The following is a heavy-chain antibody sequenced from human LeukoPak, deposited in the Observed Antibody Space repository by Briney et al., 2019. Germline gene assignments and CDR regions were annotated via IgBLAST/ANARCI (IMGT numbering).Heavy chain of an antibody. Sequence: SETLSLTCTVSDGSVSPYSWNWIRQPPGKGLEWIGYMFASGGPIYNPSLRSRITISLDTSKNHFSLNLTSVTAADTAVYYCASAQLQPSPETSYTNYYYYYYLDVWGKGTTVTVSS. CDR3: ASAQLQPSPETSYTNYYYYYYLDV. CDR2: MFASGGP. V-gene: IGHV4-59*02. D-gene: IGHD2-2*01. J-gene: IGHJ6*03. CDR1: DGSVSPYS.